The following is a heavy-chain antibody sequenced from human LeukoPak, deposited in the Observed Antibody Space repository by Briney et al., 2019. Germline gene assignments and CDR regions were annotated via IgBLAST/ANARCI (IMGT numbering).Heavy chain of an antibody. Sequence: GGSLRLSCAASGFTFSNAWMSWVRQAPGKGLEWVGRIKSKTDGGTTDYAAPVKGRFTISRDDSKNTLYLQMNSLKTEDTAVHYCTTDKYSSSLNYYYYGMDVWGQGTTVTVSS. CDR2: IKSKTDGGTT. V-gene: IGHV3-15*01. D-gene: IGHD6-6*01. J-gene: IGHJ6*02. CDR1: GFTFSNAW. CDR3: TTDKYSSSLNYYYYGMDV.